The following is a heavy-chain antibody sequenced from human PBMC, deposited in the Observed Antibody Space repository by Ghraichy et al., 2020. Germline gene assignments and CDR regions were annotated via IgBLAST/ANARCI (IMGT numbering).Heavy chain of an antibody. CDR2: TYYRSKWYN. CDR3: ARDRVYSYGFFDY. V-gene: IGHV6-1*01. D-gene: IGHD5-18*01. J-gene: IGHJ4*02. Sequence: SQTLSLTCAISGDSVSSNSAACNWIRQSPSRGLEWLGRTYYRSKWYNDYAVSVKSRITINPDTSKNQFSLQLNSVTPEDTAVYYCARDRVYSYGFFDYWGQGTLVTVSS. CDR1: GDSVSSNSAA.